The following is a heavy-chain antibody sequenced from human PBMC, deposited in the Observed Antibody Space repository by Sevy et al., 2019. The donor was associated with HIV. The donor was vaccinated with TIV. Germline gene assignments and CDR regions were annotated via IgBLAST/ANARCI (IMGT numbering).Heavy chain of an antibody. D-gene: IGHD3-22*01. CDR3: AKALNPALESMLEVNLRSLNGFDV. J-gene: IGHJ3*01. CDR1: GFTFNTHA. Sequence: GGSLRLSCAASGFTFNTHAMNWVRQAPGKGLEWVSVISGPGYGTNYADSVKGRFTISRDNSKNTLFLQMNSLIDDDTDVYYCAKALNPALESMLEVNLRSLNGFDVWGQGTMVTVSS. CDR2: ISGPGYGT. V-gene: IGHV3-23*01.